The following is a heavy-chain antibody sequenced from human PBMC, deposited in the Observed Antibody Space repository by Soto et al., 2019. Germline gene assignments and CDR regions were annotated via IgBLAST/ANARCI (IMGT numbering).Heavy chain of an antibody. V-gene: IGHV3-23*01. J-gene: IGHJ4*02. CDR2: ISGSGGST. Sequence: GGSLRLSCSASGFTFCSYAMTWVRQAQGKGLEWVSVISGSGGSTYYADSVKGRFTISRDNSKNTLYLQMNSLRAEDTAVYYCAKVTGSSWPYEKIDYRGQRTLVTLSS. CDR1: GFTFCSYA. D-gene: IGHD6-13*01. CDR3: AKVTGSSWPYEKIDY.